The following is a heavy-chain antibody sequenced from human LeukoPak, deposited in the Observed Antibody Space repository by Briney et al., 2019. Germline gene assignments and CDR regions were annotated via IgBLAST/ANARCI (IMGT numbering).Heavy chain of an antibody. J-gene: IGHJ4*02. D-gene: IGHD3-22*01. CDR1: GGSISSGGYY. V-gene: IGHV4-31*03. Sequence: SETLSLTCTVSGGSISSGGYYWSWIRQHPGKGLEWIGYIYYSGSTYYNPSLKSRVTISVDTSKNQFSLKLSSVTAADTAVYYCASTYYYDSSGYPLGFDYWGQGTLVTVSS. CDR3: ASTYYYDSSGYPLGFDY. CDR2: IYYSGST.